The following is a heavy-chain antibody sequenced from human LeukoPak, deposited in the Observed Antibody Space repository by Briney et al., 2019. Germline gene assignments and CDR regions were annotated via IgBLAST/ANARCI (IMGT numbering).Heavy chain of an antibody. CDR1: GFTFSSYS. Sequence: GGSLRLSCAASGFTFSSYSMNWVRQAPGTGLEWVSSISSSSSYIYYADSVKGRFTISRDNAKNSPYLQMNSLRAEDTAVYYCARFYPSYFDYWGQGTLVTVSS. V-gene: IGHV3-21*01. J-gene: IGHJ4*02. D-gene: IGHD2/OR15-2a*01. CDR3: ARFYPSYFDY. CDR2: ISSSSSYI.